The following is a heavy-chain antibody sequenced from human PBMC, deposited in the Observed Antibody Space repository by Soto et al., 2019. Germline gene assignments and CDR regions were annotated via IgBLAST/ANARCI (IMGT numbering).Heavy chain of an antibody. V-gene: IGHV4-59*01. Sequence: SETLSLTCTVSGGSISRYYWSWIRQPPGKGLEWIGYIYYSGSTNYNPSLKSRVTISVDTSKNQFSLKLSSVTAADTAVYYCARGLRYFDWLFAHGAFDIWGQGTMVTVSS. D-gene: IGHD3-9*01. CDR3: ARGLRYFDWLFAHGAFDI. CDR2: IYYSGST. CDR1: GGSISRYY. J-gene: IGHJ3*02.